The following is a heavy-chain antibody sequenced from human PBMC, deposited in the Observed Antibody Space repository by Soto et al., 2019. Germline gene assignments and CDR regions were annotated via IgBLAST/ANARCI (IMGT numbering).Heavy chain of an antibody. CDR3: AIHRGYYDGKWRCFDY. D-gene: IGHD3-22*01. Sequence: HGESLKISCKGSGYRFSSFTSYWISWVRQMPGKGLEWMGRIDPSDSYTKYSPSFQGHVTISVDKSTSAAYLRWSSLKTSDTAMYYCAIHRGYYDGKWRCFDYWGQGTPVTVSS. J-gene: IGHJ4*02. V-gene: IGHV5-10-1*01. CDR1: GYRFSSFTSYW. CDR2: IDPSDSYT.